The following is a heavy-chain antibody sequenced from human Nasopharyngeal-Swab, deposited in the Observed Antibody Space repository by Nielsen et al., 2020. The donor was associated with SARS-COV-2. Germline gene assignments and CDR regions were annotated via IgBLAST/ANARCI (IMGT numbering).Heavy chain of an antibody. V-gene: IGHV4-4*07. CDR2: IYTSGST. J-gene: IGHJ6*02. Sequence: LTCTVSGGSISSYYWSWIRQPPGKGLEWIGRIYTSGSTNYNPSLKSRVTISVDTSKNQFSLKLSSVTAADTAVYYCARWRGNYGMDVWGQGTTVTVSS. CDR3: ARWRGNYGMDV. CDR1: GGSISSYY. D-gene: IGHD3-16*01.